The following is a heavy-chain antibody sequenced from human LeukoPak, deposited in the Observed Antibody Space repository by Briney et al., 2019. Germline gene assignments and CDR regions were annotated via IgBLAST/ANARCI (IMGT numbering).Heavy chain of an antibody. Sequence: SGGSLRLSCAASGFTFSNYAIHWVRQAPGKGLEWVSIVGGRGVKTYYADSVKGRFTISRDNSKNTVYLQMNSLRAEDTAVHYCAKRGDCSGTCTYDYWGQGTLVTVSS. V-gene: IGHV3-23*01. CDR3: AKRGDCSGTCTYDY. CDR2: VGGRGVKT. D-gene: IGHD2-2*01. CDR1: GFTFSNYA. J-gene: IGHJ4*02.